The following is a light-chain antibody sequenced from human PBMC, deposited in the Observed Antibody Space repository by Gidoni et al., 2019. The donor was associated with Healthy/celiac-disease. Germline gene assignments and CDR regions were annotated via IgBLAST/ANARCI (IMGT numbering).Light chain of an antibody. CDR1: QSVSSY. CDR2: DAS. Sequence: VLTQSPATLSLSPGERATLSCRASQSVSSYLAWYQQKPGQAPRLLIYDASNRATGIPARCSGSGSGTDFTLTISSLEPEDFAVYYCQQRSNWPTFXGXTKVEIK. J-gene: IGKJ4*01. V-gene: IGKV3-11*01. CDR3: QQRSNWPT.